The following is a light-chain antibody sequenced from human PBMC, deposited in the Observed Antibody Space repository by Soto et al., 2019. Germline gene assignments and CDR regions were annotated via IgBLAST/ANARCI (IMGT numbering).Light chain of an antibody. CDR2: DAS. Sequence: DIQMTQSPSSLSASVGDRVTTTCRASQGIRNDLGWYQQKPGKAPKFLVYDASNLESGVPSRFSGSGSGTEFTLTISSLQPDDFATYYCQQYNSYSVTFGQGTKVDIK. J-gene: IGKJ1*01. CDR1: QGIRND. V-gene: IGKV1-17*01. CDR3: QQYNSYSVT.